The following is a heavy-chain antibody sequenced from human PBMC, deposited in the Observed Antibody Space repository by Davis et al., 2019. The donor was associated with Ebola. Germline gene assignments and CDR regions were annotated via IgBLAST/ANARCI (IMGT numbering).Heavy chain of an antibody. J-gene: IGHJ4*02. Sequence: AASVKVSCKASGYTFTNYYMDWVRQAPGQGLEWMGIINPSSGSTTYAERFQGRVTMTRDTSTSTVYMELSSLRSEDTAVYYCARGLGIVLSLTATSDFDYWGQGTLVTVSS. V-gene: IGHV1-46*01. D-gene: IGHD5-12*01. CDR1: GYTFTNYY. CDR3: ARGLGIVLSLTATSDFDY. CDR2: INPSSGST.